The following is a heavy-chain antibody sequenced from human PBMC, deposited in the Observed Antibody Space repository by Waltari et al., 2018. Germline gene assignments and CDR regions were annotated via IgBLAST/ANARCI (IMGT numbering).Heavy chain of an antibody. CDR3: ARHTLDDYGGWDDY. D-gene: IGHD3-10*01. CDR2: ISGSGVRT. Sequence: EVHLLASGGDLVQPGGSLRLSCAASGFSFSSYAMTWVRQAPGKGLEWVSVISGSGVRTDYADSVKGRFSVTRDNFKSTLYLQMNSLRAEDTAVYYCARHTLDDYGGWDDYWGQGTLVTVSS. J-gene: IGHJ4*02. V-gene: IGHV3-23*01. CDR1: GFSFSSYA.